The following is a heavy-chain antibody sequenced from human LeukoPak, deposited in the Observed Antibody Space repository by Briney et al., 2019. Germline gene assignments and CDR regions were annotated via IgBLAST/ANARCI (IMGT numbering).Heavy chain of an antibody. J-gene: IGHJ4*02. D-gene: IGHD4-17*01. CDR2: ISSNGGST. CDR1: GFTFSSYA. CDR3: ARDNYGENDY. Sequence: GGSLRLPCAASGFTFSSYAMHWVRQAPGKGLEYVSAISSNGGSTYYANSVKGRFTISRDNSKNTLYLQMGSLRAEDMAVYYCARDNYGENDYWGQGTLVTVSS. V-gene: IGHV3-64*01.